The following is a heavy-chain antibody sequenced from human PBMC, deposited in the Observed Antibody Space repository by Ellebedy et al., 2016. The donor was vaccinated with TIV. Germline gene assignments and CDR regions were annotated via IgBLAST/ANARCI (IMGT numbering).Heavy chain of an antibody. CDR3: ARDPTPDIVLMVYAIPFDY. Sequence: AASVKVSCKASGYTFTSYGISWVRQPPGQGLEWMGWISAYNGNTNYAQKLQGRVTMTTDTSTSTAYMELRSLRSDDTAVYYCARDPTPDIVLMVYAIPFDYWGQGTLVTVSS. CDR1: GYTFTSYG. D-gene: IGHD2-8*01. CDR2: ISAYNGNT. J-gene: IGHJ4*02. V-gene: IGHV1-18*01.